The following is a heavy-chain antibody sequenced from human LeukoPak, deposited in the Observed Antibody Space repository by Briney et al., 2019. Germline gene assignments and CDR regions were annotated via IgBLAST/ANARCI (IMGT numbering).Heavy chain of an antibody. J-gene: IGHJ5*02. Sequence: GGSLRLSCAASGFTFSSYAMSWVRQAPGKGLEWVSAISGSGGSTYYADSVKGRFTISRVNSKNTLYLQMNSLRAEDTAVYYCAKGRLYCSSTSCSRGWFDPWGQGTLVTVSS. D-gene: IGHD2-2*01. V-gene: IGHV3-23*01. CDR2: ISGSGGST. CDR1: GFTFSSYA. CDR3: AKGRLYCSSTSCSRGWFDP.